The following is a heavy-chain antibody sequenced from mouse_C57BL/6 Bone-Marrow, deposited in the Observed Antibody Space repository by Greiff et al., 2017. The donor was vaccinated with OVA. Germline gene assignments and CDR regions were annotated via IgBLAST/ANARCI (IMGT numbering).Heavy chain of an antibody. CDR3: ARDEGTMITTDSYFDY. J-gene: IGHJ2*01. CDR2: INSDGGST. D-gene: IGHD2-4*01. Sequence: EVQLVESGGGLVQPGESLKLSCESNEYEFPSHDMSWVRKTPEKRLELVAAINSDGGSTYYPDTMERRFIISRDNTKKTLYLHMSSLRSEDTALDYCARDEGTMITTDSYFDYWGQGTTLTGSS. V-gene: IGHV5-2*01. CDR1: EYEFPSHD.